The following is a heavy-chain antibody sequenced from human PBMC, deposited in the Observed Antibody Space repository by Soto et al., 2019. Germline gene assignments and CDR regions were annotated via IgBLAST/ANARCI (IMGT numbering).Heavy chain of an antibody. CDR1: GFTFSSYS. V-gene: IGHV3-23*01. CDR3: AKDMATVTPTFFDY. D-gene: IGHD4-4*01. Sequence: EVKLLASGGHLEQPGGSLRLSCAASGFTFSSYSMTWVRQTPGKGLEWVASISGRGVTTFYADSVKGRFTISRDNSKSTLYLQMSSLRAGDTAVYYCAKDMATVTPTFFDYWGQGTLVTVAS. J-gene: IGHJ4*02. CDR2: ISGRGVTT.